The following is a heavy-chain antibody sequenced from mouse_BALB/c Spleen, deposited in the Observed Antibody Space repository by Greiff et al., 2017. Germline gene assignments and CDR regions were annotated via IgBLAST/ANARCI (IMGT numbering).Heavy chain of an antibody. CDR1: GYSFTDYI. CDR3: ARSGYGLYFDY. V-gene: IGHV1-39*01. Sequence: QLQESGPELVKPGASVKISCKASGYSFTDYIMLWVKQSHGKSLEWIGNINPYYGSTSYNLKFKGKATLTVDKSSSTAYMQLNSLTSEDSAVYYCARSGYGLYFDYWGQGTTLTVSS. D-gene: IGHD3-1*01. CDR2: INPYYGST. J-gene: IGHJ2*01.